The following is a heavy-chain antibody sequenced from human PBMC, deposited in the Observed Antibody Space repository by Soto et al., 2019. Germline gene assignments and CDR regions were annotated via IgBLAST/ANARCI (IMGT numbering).Heavy chain of an antibody. CDR1: GFTFSNYT. J-gene: IGHJ4*02. V-gene: IGHV3-30*04. CDR3: AGRSGSSDY. Sequence: QVQLVESGGGVVQPGRSLRLSCAASGFTFSNYTMHWVRQAPGKGLEWVALISYDEIDKYFADAVKGRFTISRDNSKNTLYSQTDSLRAEDTAVYYCAGRSGSSDYWGRGTLVTVSS. D-gene: IGHD3-10*01. CDR2: ISYDEIDK.